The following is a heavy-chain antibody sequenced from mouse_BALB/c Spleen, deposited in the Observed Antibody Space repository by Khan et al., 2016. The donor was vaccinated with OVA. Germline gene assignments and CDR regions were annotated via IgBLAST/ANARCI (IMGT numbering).Heavy chain of an antibody. V-gene: IGHV1-4*01. D-gene: IGHD2-14*01. J-gene: IGHJ3*01. Sequence: VQLQESGAELARPGASVKMSCKASGYTFTSYTMHWVKQRPGQGLEWIGYINPSSGYTNSNQKFKDKATLTADKSSSPAYMQLSSLTSEDSAVYYCSREGAYDGNDGWFAYWGQGTLVTVAA. CDR2: INPSSGYT. CDR1: GYTFTSYT. CDR3: SREGAYDGNDGWFAY.